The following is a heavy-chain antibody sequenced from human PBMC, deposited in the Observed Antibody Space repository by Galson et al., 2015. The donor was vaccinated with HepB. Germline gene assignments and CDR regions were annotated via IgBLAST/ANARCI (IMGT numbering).Heavy chain of an antibody. Sequence: SVKVSCKASGGTFSSYAISWVRQAPGQGLEWMGGIIPIFGTANYAQKFQGRVTITADESTGTAYMELSSLRSEDTAVYYCARGNSSSWYYYYYGIDVWGQGTTVTVSS. J-gene: IGHJ6*02. CDR2: IIPIFGTA. CDR1: GGTFSSYA. D-gene: IGHD6-13*01. CDR3: ARGNSSSWYYYYYGIDV. V-gene: IGHV1-69*13.